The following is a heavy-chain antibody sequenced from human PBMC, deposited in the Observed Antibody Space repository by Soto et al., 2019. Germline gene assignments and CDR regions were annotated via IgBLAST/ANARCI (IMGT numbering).Heavy chain of an antibody. CDR3: ASSIVGATTGHDY. CDR1: GFTVSSYS. D-gene: IGHD1-26*01. J-gene: IGHJ4*02. Sequence: RLSCAASGFTVSSYSMNWVRQAPGQGLEWVSSISSSSSYIYYADTVKGRFTISRDNDKNSLYLHMNSMRAEDTAVYYCASSIVGATTGHDYWGQGNMVTVSS. CDR2: ISSSSSYI. V-gene: IGHV3-21*01.